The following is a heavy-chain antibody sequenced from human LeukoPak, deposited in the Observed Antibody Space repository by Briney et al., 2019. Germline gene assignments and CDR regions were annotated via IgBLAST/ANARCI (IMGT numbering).Heavy chain of an antibody. Sequence: GGSLRLSCAASGFTFSNAWMSWVRQAPGKGLEWVGRIKSETDGGTSDYAAPVQGRFTISRDDSKNLLYLQMTGLKTEDTAVYYCLIDPLKTSGAYWGPYYSYSMDVWGQGTTVTVSS. CDR1: GFTFSNAW. V-gene: IGHV3-15*01. D-gene: IGHD1-26*01. CDR3: LIDPLKTSGAYWGPYYSYSMDV. J-gene: IGHJ6*02. CDR2: IKSETDGGTS.